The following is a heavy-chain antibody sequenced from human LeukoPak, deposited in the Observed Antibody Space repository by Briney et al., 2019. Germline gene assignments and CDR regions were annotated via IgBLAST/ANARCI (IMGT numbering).Heavy chain of an antibody. V-gene: IGHV3-21*01. Sequence: GGSLRLSCAASGFTFSSYSMNWVRQAPGKGLEWVSSISSSSSYIYYADSVKGRFTISRDNAKNSLYLQMNSLRAEDTAVYYCAKEGTPGIAAAGTDYWGQGTLVNVSS. J-gene: IGHJ4*02. CDR3: AKEGTPGIAAAGTDY. CDR1: GFTFSSYS. D-gene: IGHD6-13*01. CDR2: ISSSSSYI.